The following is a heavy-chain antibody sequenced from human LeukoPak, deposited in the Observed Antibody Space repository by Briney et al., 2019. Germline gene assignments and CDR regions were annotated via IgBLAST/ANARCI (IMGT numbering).Heavy chain of an antibody. Sequence: GESLKISCKGSGYSLTSYWIAWVRQMPGKGLEWMGIIYPGDSDTRYSPSFQGQVTISADKSISTAYLQWSSPKASDTAMYYCARSSSPYAFDIWGQGTMVTVSS. V-gene: IGHV5-51*01. CDR3: ARSSSPYAFDI. CDR2: IYPGDSDT. D-gene: IGHD6-13*01. J-gene: IGHJ3*02. CDR1: GYSLTSYW.